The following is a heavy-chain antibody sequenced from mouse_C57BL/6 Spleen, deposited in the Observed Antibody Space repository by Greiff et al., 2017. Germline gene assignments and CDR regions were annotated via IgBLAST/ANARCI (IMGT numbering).Heavy chain of an antibody. J-gene: IGHJ3*01. CDR3: ARAPLWYYGSSVFAY. V-gene: IGHV1-72*01. CDR2: IDPNSGGT. CDR1: GYTFTSYW. Sequence: QVQLQQPGAELVKPGASVKLSCKASGYTFTSYWMHWVKQRPGRGLEWIGRIDPNSGGTKYNEKFKSKATLTVDKPSSTAYMQRSSLTSEDSAVYYCARAPLWYYGSSVFAYWGQGTLVTVSA. D-gene: IGHD1-1*01.